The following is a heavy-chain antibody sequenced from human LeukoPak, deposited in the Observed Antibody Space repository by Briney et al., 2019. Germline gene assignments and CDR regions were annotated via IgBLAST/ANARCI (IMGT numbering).Heavy chain of an antibody. CDR2: INPSGGST. D-gene: IGHD3-10*01. J-gene: IGHJ4*02. CDR1: GYTFTSYY. V-gene: IGHV1-46*01. Sequence: ASVKVSCKASGYTFTSYYMHWVRQAPGQGLEWMGIINPSGGSTSYAQKFQGRVTMTRDTSTSTVYMELSSLRSEDTAVYYCARTVLLWFGESTMFDYWGQGTLVTVSS. CDR3: ARTVLLWFGESTMFDY.